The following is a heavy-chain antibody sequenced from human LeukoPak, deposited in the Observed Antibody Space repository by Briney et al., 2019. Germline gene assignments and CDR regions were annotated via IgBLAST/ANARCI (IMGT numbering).Heavy chain of an antibody. CDR1: GGAISNYY. D-gene: IGHD3-22*01. CDR2: IYYSGST. CDR3: ARDLYYYDSSGWYYFDY. Sequence: SETLSLTCTVSGGAISNYYWSWIRQPPGKGLEWIGYIYYSGSTNYNPSLKSRVIISVDTSKNQFSLKLSSVTAADTAVYYCARDLYYYDSSGWYYFDYWGQGTLVTVSS. V-gene: IGHV4-59*12. J-gene: IGHJ4*02.